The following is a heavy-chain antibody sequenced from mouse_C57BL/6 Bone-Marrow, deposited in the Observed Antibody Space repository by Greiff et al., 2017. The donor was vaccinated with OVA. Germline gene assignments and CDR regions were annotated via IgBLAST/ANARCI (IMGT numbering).Heavy chain of an antibody. CDR2: IWSGGST. Sequence: VKLMESGPGLVQPSQSLSITCTVSGFSLTSYGVHWVRQSPGKGLEWLGVIWSGGSTDYNAAFISRLSISKDNSKSQVFFKMNSLQADDTAIYYCARRITGNRGYYAMDYWGQGTSVTVSS. V-gene: IGHV2-2*01. J-gene: IGHJ4*01. CDR3: ARRITGNRGYYAMDY. CDR1: GFSLTSYG. D-gene: IGHD4-1*01.